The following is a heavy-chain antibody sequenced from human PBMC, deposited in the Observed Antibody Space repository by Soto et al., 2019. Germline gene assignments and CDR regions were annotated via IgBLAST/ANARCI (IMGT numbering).Heavy chain of an antibody. V-gene: IGHV1-18*01. CDR1: GYTFTSYG. Sequence: ASVKVSCKASGYTFTSYGISWVRQAPGQGLEWMGWISAYNGNTNYAQKLQGRVTMTTDTSTSTAYMELRSLISDDTAVYYCARVSLGARDFDYWGQGTLVTVSS. D-gene: IGHD2-15*01. CDR2: ISAYNGNT. CDR3: ARVSLGARDFDY. J-gene: IGHJ4*02.